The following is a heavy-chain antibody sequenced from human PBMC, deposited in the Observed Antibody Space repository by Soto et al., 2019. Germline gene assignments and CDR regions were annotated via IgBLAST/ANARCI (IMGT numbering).Heavy chain of an antibody. CDR2: IYWDDDK. Sequence: QITLKESGPTLVKPTQTLTLTCTFSGFSLSSTRMAVGWIRQPPGKALAWLALIYWDDDKRYSPFLKSRLTITKDTSKNQVVLTMSNMDPVDTARYYCAHIVVAGVGYYFDYWGQGTLVTVSS. V-gene: IGHV2-5*02. CDR1: GFSLSSTRMA. J-gene: IGHJ4*02. D-gene: IGHD6-19*01. CDR3: AHIVVAGVGYYFDY.